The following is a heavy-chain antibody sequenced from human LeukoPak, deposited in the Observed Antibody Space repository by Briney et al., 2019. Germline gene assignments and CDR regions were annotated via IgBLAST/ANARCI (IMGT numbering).Heavy chain of an antibody. CDR1: GGTFSSYA. CDR3: ARDRRGYYYEAYYYGMDV. CDR2: IIPIFGTA. Sequence: ASVKVSCKASGGTFSSYAISWVRQAPGQGLEWMGGIIPIFGTANYAQKFQGRVTITADESTSTAYMELSSLRAEDTAVYYCARDRRGYYYEAYYYGMDVWGQGTTVTVSS. J-gene: IGHJ6*02. V-gene: IGHV1-69*13. D-gene: IGHD3-22*01.